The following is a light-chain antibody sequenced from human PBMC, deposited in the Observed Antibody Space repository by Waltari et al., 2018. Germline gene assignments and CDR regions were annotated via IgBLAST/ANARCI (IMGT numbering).Light chain of an antibody. V-gene: IGKV1-39*01. J-gene: IGKJ5*01. CDR1: QSISSY. CDR2: AAS. CDR3: QQSYSTLIT. Sequence: DIQMTQSPSSLSASVGDRVTITCLASQSISSYLNWYQQKPGKAPKLLIYAASSLQSGVPSRFSGSGSGTDFTLTISSLQPEDFASYYCQQSYSTLITFGQGRRLEIK.